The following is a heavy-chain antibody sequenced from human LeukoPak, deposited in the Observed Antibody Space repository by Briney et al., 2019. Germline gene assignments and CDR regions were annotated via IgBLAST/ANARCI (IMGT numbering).Heavy chain of an antibody. CDR2: IYYSGST. V-gene: IGHV4-39*07. CDR1: GGSISSSSYY. Sequence: PSETLSLTCTVSGGSISSSSYYWGWIRQPPGKGLEWIGSIYYSGSTYYNPSLKSRVTISVDSSKNQFSLKLSSVTAADTAVYYCARVFMGVLGYWGQGTLVTVSS. CDR3: ARVFMGVLGY. J-gene: IGHJ4*02. D-gene: IGHD3-10*01.